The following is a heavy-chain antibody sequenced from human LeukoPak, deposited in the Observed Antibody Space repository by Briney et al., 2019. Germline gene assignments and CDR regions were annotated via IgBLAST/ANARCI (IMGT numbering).Heavy chain of an antibody. V-gene: IGHV1-69*05. CDR1: GGTFSSYA. CDR2: IIPIFGTA. D-gene: IGHD4-11*01. Sequence: SVKVSCKASGGTFSSYAISWVRQAPGQGLEWMGGIIPIFGTAHYAQKFQGRVTITTDESTSTAYMELSSLRSEDTAVYYCARSGEGDTVTRSVYYYYYYMDVWGKGTTVTVSS. J-gene: IGHJ6*03. CDR3: ARSGEGDTVTRSVYYYYYYMDV.